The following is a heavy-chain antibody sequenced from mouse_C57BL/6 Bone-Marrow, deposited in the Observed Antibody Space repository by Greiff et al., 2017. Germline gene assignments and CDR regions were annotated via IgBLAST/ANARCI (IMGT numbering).Heavy chain of an antibody. J-gene: IGHJ2*01. Sequence: VKLQQSGAELVKPGASVKMSCKASGYTFTTYPIEWMKQNHGTSLEWIGNFHPYNDDTKYNEKFKGKATLTVEKSSSTVYLELSRLTSEDSAVYFCATMVTTTEYYFDYWGQGTTLTVSS. D-gene: IGHD2-2*01. CDR2: FHPYNDDT. CDR3: ATMVTTTEYYFDY. V-gene: IGHV1-47*01. CDR1: GYTFTTYP.